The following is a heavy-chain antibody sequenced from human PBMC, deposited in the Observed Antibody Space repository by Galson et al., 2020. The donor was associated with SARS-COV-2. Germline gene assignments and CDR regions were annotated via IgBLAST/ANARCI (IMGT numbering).Heavy chain of an antibody. V-gene: IGHV3-74*01. CDR1: GFTFSSSW. J-gene: IGHJ6*02. Sequence: TGGSLRLSCAASGFTFSSSWMHWVRQAPGKGLVWVSRINSDGSSTSYADSVKGRFTISRDNAKNSLYLQMNSLRAEDTAVYYCARELYCSSTSCLYYYYGMDVWGQGTTVTVSS. CDR3: ARELYCSSTSCLYYYYGMDV. D-gene: IGHD2-2*01. CDR2: INSDGSST.